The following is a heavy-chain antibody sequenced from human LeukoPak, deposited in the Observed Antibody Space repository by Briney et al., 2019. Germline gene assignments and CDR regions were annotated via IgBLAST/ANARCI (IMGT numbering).Heavy chain of an antibody. J-gene: IGHJ3*02. CDR3: AMPNHQDAFDI. Sequence: GASVKVSCKASGGTFSSYDISWVRQAPGQGLEWMGGIIPIFGTANYAQKFQGRVTITADESTSTAYMELSSLRSEDTAVYYCAMPNHQDAFDIWGQGTMVTASS. D-gene: IGHD1-14*01. CDR1: GGTFSSYD. V-gene: IGHV1-69*13. CDR2: IIPIFGTA.